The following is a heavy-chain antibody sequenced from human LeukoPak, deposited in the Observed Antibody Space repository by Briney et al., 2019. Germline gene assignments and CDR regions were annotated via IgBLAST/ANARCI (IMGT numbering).Heavy chain of an antibody. CDR3: VRLRRNNDRSGYYYYYDY. D-gene: IGHD3-22*01. J-gene: IGHJ4*02. V-gene: IGHV3-21*01. Sequence: GGSLRLSCAASGFTFSSYNMNWVRQAPGKGLEWVSSISVRSNYRYYADSVRGRFTISRDDARDSLFLQMNSLRAEDTAVYFCVRLRRNNDRSGYYYYYDYWGQGTLVTVSS. CDR2: ISVRSNYR. CDR1: GFTFSSYN.